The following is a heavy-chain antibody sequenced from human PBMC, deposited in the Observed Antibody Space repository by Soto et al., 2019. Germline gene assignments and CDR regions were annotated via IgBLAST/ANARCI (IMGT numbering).Heavy chain of an antibody. D-gene: IGHD3-10*02. CDR2: IYYSWST. Sequence: PQKGQEWIGYIYYSWSTNYNPSLKSRVTISVDTSKNQFSLKLSSVTAADTAVYYCVFFFQAEDGIRDVRSVSAFLLNRSSDL. CDR3: VFFFQAEDGIRDVRSVSAFLLNRSSDL. V-gene: IGHV4-59*01. J-gene: IGHJ2*01.